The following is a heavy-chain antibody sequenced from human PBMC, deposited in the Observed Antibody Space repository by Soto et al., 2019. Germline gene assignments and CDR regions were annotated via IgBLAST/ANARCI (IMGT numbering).Heavy chain of an antibody. CDR3: ARGGYYAAAGYGMDV. Sequence: VQLVESGGGVVQPGRSLRLSCAASGFTFSSYGMHWVRQAPGKGLEWVAVIWYDGSNKYYADSVKGRFTISRDNSKNTLYLQMNSLRAEDTAVYYCARGGYYAAAGYGMDVWGQGTTVTVSS. J-gene: IGHJ6*02. V-gene: IGHV3-33*01. CDR1: GFTFSSYG. D-gene: IGHD3-10*01. CDR2: IWYDGSNK.